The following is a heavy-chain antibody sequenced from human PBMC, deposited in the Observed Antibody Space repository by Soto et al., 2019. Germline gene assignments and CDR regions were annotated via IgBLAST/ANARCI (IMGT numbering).Heavy chain of an antibody. CDR2: IYYSGST. V-gene: IGHV4-39*01. D-gene: IGHD3-22*01. J-gene: IGHJ4*02. Sequence: PSETLSLTCTVSGGSISSSSYYWGWIRQPPGEGLEWIGSIYYSGSTYYNPSLKSRVTISVDTSKNQFSLKLSSVTAADTAVYYCARRPVVVVKFDYWGQGTLVTVSS. CDR3: ARRPVVVVKFDY. CDR1: GGSISSSSYY.